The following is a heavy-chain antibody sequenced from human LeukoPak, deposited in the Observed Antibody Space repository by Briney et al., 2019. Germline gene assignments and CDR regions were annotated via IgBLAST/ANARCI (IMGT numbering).Heavy chain of an antibody. J-gene: IGHJ4*02. V-gene: IGHV3-15*01. CDR2: IKSKTDGGTT. D-gene: IGHD4-17*01. CDR3: TTDKATVTTEGFDY. CDR1: GFTFSDAW. Sequence: GGSLRLSCAASGFTFSDAWMSWVRQAPGKGLEWVGRIKSKTDGGTTDYAAPVKGRFTISRDDSKNTPYLQMNSLKTEDTAVYYCTTDKATVTTEGFDYWGQGTLVTVSS.